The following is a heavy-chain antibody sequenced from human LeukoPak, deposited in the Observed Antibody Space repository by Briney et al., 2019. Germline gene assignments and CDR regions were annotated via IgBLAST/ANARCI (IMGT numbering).Heavy chain of an antibody. CDR2: IRYDGSNK. CDR3: AKGNYDSSGYYYFDY. D-gene: IGHD3-22*01. CDR1: GFTFSSYG. V-gene: IGHV3-30*02. J-gene: IGHJ4*02. Sequence: PGGSLRLSCAASGFTFSSYGMHWVRQAPGKGLEWVAFIRYDGSNKYYADSVKGRFTISRDNSKNTLYLQMNSLRAEDTAVYYCAKGNYDSSGYYYFDYWGQGTLVTVSS.